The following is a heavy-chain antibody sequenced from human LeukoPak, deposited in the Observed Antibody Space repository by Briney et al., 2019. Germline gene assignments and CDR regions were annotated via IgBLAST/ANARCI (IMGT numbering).Heavy chain of an antibody. D-gene: IGHD2-2*01. J-gene: IGHJ4*02. CDR3: ARERREQLLPPYTRSVTYFDY. CDR1: GYSISTGYY. Sequence: SETLSLTCTVSGYSISTGYYWDWIRQPPGKGLEWIGTFYHGGSTYYNPSLKRRVTISIDTSKNQFSLKLSSVTAADTAVYYCARERREQLLPPYTRSVTYFDYWGQGTLVTVSS. CDR2: FYHGGST. V-gene: IGHV4-38-2*02.